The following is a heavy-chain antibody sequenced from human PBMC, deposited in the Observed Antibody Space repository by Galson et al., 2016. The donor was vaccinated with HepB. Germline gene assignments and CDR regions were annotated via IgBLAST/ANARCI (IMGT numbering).Heavy chain of an antibody. D-gene: IGHD4-17*01. CDR1: GFTFSVSA. V-gene: IGHV3-73*01. Sequence: SLRLSCAASGFTFSVSAIHWVRQPSGKGLEWVGRIKTTANSYATAYAASVKGRFTISREDSKNTAYLQMNSLNTEDTAVYYCTRLDYGDFRFDYWGQGALVTVSS. CDR3: TRLDYGDFRFDY. J-gene: IGHJ4*02. CDR2: IKTTANSYAT.